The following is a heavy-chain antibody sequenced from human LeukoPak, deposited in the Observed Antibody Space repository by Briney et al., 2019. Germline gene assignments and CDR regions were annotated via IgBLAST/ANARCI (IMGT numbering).Heavy chain of an antibody. CDR3: ARDPGYDYVWGSFFDY. J-gene: IGHJ4*02. D-gene: IGHD3-16*01. CDR2: IIPIFGTA. CDR1: GGTFSSYA. V-gene: IGHV1-69*06. Sequence: SVKVSCKASGGTFSSYAISWVRQAPGQGLEWMGGIIPIFGTANYAQKFQGRVTITADKSTSTAYMELSSLRSEDTAVYYCARDPGYDYVWGSFFDYWGQGTLVTVSS.